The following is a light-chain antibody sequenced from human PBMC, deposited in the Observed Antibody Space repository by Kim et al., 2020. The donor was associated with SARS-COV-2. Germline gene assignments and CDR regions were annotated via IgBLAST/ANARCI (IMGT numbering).Light chain of an antibody. CDR2: RNN. Sequence: GQRVTISCSGSSSNIGSNFVSWYQHLPGTAPKVLMFRNNQRPSGVPDRFSGSKSGTSASLAISGLRSDDEADYYCAAWDNSLSAWVFGGGTKLTVL. CDR3: AAWDNSLSAWV. V-gene: IGLV1-47*01. J-gene: IGLJ3*02. CDR1: SSNIGSNF.